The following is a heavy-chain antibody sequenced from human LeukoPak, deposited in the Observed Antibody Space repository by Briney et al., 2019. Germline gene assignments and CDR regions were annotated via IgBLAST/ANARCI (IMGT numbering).Heavy chain of an antibody. D-gene: IGHD3-10*01. V-gene: IGHV3-64D*06. Sequence: GGSLRLSCSASGFTFSRYAMHWVRQAPGKGLEYVSAISSNGGSTYYADSVKGRFTISRDNSRNTLHLQMSSLRVEDTAAYYCVKDSSSGSYFDYWGQGTLVTVSS. CDR1: GFTFSRYA. J-gene: IGHJ4*02. CDR3: VKDSSSGSYFDY. CDR2: ISSNGGST.